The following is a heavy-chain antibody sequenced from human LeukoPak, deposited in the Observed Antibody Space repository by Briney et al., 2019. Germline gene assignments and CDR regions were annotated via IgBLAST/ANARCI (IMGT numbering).Heavy chain of an antibody. CDR2: INHSGST. Sequence: SETLSLTCAVYGGSFSGYYWSWIRQPPGKGLEWIGEINHSGSTNYNPSLKSRVTISVDTSKNQFSLKLSSVTAADTAVYYCARRQMKVFSGSPFDYWGQGTLVTVSS. J-gene: IGHJ4*02. V-gene: IGHV4-34*01. CDR3: ARRQMKVFSGSPFDY. CDR1: GGSFSGYY. D-gene: IGHD1-26*01.